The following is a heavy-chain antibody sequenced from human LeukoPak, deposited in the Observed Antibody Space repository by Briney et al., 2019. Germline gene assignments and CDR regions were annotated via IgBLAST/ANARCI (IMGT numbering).Heavy chain of an antibody. D-gene: IGHD1-26*01. CDR3: AKDNSVGMGASSPNSYFDY. CDR2: ISGSGGST. Sequence: GGSLRLSCAASGFTFSGSAMSWVRQAPGKGLEWVSSISGSGGSTYYADSVKGRFTISRDNSKNTLYLQMNSLRAEDTAVYYCAKDNSVGMGASSPNSYFDYWGQGTLVTVSS. V-gene: IGHV3-23*01. J-gene: IGHJ4*02. CDR1: GFTFSGSA.